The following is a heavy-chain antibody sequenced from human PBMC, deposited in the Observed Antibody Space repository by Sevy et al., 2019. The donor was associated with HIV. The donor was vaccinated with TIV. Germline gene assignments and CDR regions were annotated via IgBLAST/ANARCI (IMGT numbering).Heavy chain of an antibody. CDR1: GFTFSSYS. J-gene: IGHJ4*02. CDR3: ARRHTARSQNKAAGATGMKGEFDY. Sequence: GSLRLSCAASGFTFSSYSMNWVRQAPGKGLEWVSSISSSSSYIYYADSVKGRFTISRDNAKNSPYLQMNSLSAEETAVYYCARRHTARSQNKAAGATGMKGEFDYWGQGTLVTVSS. V-gene: IGHV3-21*01. D-gene: IGHD1-1*01. CDR2: ISSSSSYI.